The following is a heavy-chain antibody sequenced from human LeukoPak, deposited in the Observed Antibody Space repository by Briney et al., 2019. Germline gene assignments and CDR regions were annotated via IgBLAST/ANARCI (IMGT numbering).Heavy chain of an antibody. CDR1: GGTFSSYA. D-gene: IGHD4-23*01. V-gene: IGHV1-69*13. CDR2: ITPIFGTA. CDR3: ARLTPNWFDP. J-gene: IGHJ5*02. Sequence: SVKVSCKASGGTFSSYAISWVRQAPGQGLEWMGGITPIFGTANYAQKFQGRVTITADESTSTAYMELSSLRSEDTAMYYCARLTPNWFDPWGQGTLVTVSS.